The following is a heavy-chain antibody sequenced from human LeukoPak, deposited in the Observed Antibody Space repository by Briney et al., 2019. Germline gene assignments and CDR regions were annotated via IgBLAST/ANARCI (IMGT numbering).Heavy chain of an antibody. D-gene: IGHD2-21*02. Sequence: PGGSLRLSCAASGFTFSSYGMHWVRQAPGKGLEWVAVIWYDGSNKYYADSVKGRFTISRDNSKNTLYLQMNSLRAEDTAVYYCAKELGVTDWYFDLWGRGTLVTVSS. V-gene: IGHV3-33*06. CDR1: GFTFSSYG. CDR3: AKELGVTDWYFDL. J-gene: IGHJ2*01. CDR2: IWYDGSNK.